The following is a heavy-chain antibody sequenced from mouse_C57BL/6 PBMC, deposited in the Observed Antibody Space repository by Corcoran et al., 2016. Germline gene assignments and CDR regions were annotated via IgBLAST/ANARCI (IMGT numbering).Heavy chain of an antibody. CDR2: IYPRSGNT. V-gene: IGHV1-81*01. Sequence: QVQLRQSGAELARPGASVKLSCKASGYTFTSYGISWVKQRTGQGLEWIGEIYPRSGNTYYNEKFKGKATLTADKSSSTAYMELRSLTSEDSAVYFCARWGGSGGYLWFAYWGQGTLVTVSA. D-gene: IGHD1-1*02. CDR3: ARWGGSGGYLWFAY. CDR1: GYTFTSYG. J-gene: IGHJ3*01.